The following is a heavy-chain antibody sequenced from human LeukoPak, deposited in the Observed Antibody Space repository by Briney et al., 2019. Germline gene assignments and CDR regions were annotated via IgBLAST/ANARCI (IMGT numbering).Heavy chain of an antibody. CDR1: GGSISSYY. CDR3: ARYSSSWYVMDV. J-gene: IGHJ6*02. V-gene: IGHV4-59*08. Sequence: SETLSLTCTVSGGSISSYYWGWIRQPPGKGLEWIGYIYYSGSTNYNPSLKSRVTISVDTSKNQFSLKLSSVTAADTAVYYCARYSSSWYVMDVWGQGTTVTVSS. CDR2: IYYSGST. D-gene: IGHD6-13*01.